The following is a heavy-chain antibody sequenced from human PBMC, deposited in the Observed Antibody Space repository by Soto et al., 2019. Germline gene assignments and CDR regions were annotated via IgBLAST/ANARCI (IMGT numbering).Heavy chain of an antibody. J-gene: IGHJ5*02. Sequence: LSLTCTVSGASISGFYWSWIRKSAGKGLEWIGRIYATGTTDYNPSLKSRVMMSVDTSKKQFSLKLSSVTAADTAVYYCVRDGTKALRDWFDPWGQGISVTVSS. V-gene: IGHV4-4*07. CDR2: IYATGTT. CDR1: GASISGFY. D-gene: IGHD1-1*01. CDR3: VRDGTKALRDWFDP.